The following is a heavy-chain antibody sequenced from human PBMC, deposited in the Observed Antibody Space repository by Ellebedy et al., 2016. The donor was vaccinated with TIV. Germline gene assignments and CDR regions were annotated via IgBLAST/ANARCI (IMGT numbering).Heavy chain of an antibody. D-gene: IGHD5-24*01. Sequence: PGGSLRLSCQGSGYSFTTRWIGWARQMPGKGLEWVGIIHPADSHTKYSPSFQGQVTISAYKSISTAYLQLSNLKASDTAIYYCSIAVDGTTWFDPWGQGTLVTVSS. J-gene: IGHJ5*02. CDR2: IHPADSHT. V-gene: IGHV5-51*01. CDR1: GYSFTTRW. CDR3: SIAVDGTTWFDP.